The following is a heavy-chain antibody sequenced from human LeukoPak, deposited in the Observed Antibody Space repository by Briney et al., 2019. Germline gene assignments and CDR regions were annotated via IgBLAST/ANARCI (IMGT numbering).Heavy chain of an antibody. D-gene: IGHD2-8*01. J-gene: IGHJ6*02. CDR3: ARQGVKYYYYYGMDV. CDR2: IYPGDSDT. V-gene: IGHV5-51*01. CDR1: GYIFTTYW. Sequence: GSLKISCKGSGYIFTTYWIGWVRQLPGNGVEWMGIIYPGDSDTRYSPSFQGQVTISADKSISTAYLQWSSLKASDTAMYYCARQGVKYYYYYGMDVWGQGTTVTVSS.